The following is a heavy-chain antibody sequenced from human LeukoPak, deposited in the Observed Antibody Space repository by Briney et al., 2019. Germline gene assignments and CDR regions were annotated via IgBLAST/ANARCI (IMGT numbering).Heavy chain of an antibody. CDR3: ARCKGGWSDHFYGLDV. J-gene: IGHJ6*02. Sequence: GGSLRLSCAASGFTFFNYAMTWVRQAPGKGLVWVSRINTDGTSTSYADSVQGRFTISRDNSKGSLYLQMNSLRAEDTAVYYCARCKGGWSDHFYGLDVWGQGTTVTVSS. CDR1: GFTFFNYA. CDR2: INTDGTST. D-gene: IGHD6-19*01. V-gene: IGHV3-74*01.